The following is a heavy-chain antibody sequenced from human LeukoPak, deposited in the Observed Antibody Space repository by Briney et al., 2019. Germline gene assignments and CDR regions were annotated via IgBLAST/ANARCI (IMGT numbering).Heavy chain of an antibody. D-gene: IGHD3-10*01. CDR2: IKQDGSEK. Sequence: GGSLRLSCAASELTFSSYWMSWVRQAPGKGLEWVANIKQDGSEKYYVDSVKGRFTISRDNAKNSLYLQMNSLRAEDTAVYYCARLLPPYYGSGSYGVDYWGQGTLVTVSS. CDR3: ARLLPPYYGSGSYGVDY. J-gene: IGHJ4*02. CDR1: ELTFSSYW. V-gene: IGHV3-7*01.